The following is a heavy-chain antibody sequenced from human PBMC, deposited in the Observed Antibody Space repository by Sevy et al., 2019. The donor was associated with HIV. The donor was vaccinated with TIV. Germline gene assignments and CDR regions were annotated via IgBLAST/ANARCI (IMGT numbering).Heavy chain of an antibody. D-gene: IGHD3-10*01. V-gene: IGHV4-59*13. J-gene: IGHJ4*02. CDR2: IYYSGST. CDR3: ARGTVDGGYFDY. Sequence: SETLSLTCTVSGGSISSYYWSWIRQPPGKGLEWIGYIYYSGSTKENPSLKSRVTISVDTSKNQFSLKLSSVTAADTAVYYYARGTVDGGYFDYWGQGTLVTVSS. CDR1: GGSISSYY.